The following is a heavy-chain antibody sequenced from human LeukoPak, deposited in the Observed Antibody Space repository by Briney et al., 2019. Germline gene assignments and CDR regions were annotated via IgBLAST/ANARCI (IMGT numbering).Heavy chain of an antibody. J-gene: IGHJ5*02. CDR1: GFIFSNYA. Sequence: GGSLRLSCAASGFIFSNYAMSWVRQAPGKGLEWVSVIYSGGSTYYADSVKGRFTISRDNSKNTLYLQMDSLRAEDTAVYYCARIGSSRDPWGQGTLVTVSS. D-gene: IGHD6-6*01. V-gene: IGHV3-53*01. CDR3: ARIGSSRDP. CDR2: IYSGGST.